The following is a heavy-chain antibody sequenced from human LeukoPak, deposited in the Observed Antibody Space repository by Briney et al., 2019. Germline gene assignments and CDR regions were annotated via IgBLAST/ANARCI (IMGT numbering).Heavy chain of an antibody. CDR2: ISYDGSNK. D-gene: IGHD6-6*01. J-gene: IGHJ4*02. Sequence: QPGGSLRLSCAASGFTFNIYAMHWVRQAPGKGLEWVAVISYDGSNKYYADSVKGRFTISRDNSKNTLYLQMNSLRAEDTAVYYCASIAAWGQGTLVTVSS. CDR3: ASIAA. V-gene: IGHV3-30-3*01. CDR1: GFTFNIYA.